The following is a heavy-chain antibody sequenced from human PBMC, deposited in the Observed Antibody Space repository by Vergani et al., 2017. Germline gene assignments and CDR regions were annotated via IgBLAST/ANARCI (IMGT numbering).Heavy chain of an antibody. Sequence: EVQLVETGGGLIQPGASLRLSCVVSGFSVSNNYMSWVRHRAGKGLEWVSFSFTGGTTYYEDSVKGRFTISRDNYKNTVHLQVNSLTAEDTAVYYCAKMCNWYDSSFYCMDVLGKGTTVTVSS. CDR3: AKMCNWYDSSFYCMDV. V-gene: IGHV3-53*02. CDR2: SFTGGTT. CDR1: GFSVSNNY. D-gene: IGHD1-1*01. J-gene: IGHJ6*03.